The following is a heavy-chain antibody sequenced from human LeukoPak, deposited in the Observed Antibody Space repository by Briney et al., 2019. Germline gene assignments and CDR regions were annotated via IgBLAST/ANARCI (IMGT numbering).Heavy chain of an antibody. D-gene: IGHD5-12*01. Sequence: ASVKVSCKAFGYTFTDYYIHWVRQAPGQGLEWMGWIIPNSGGTNYAQRFQGRVTMTRDTSITTAYMELSSLRPDDTAVYYCARGGYSDYDSNYWGQGTLVTVSS. CDR1: GYTFTDYY. CDR3: ARGGYSDYDSNY. V-gene: IGHV1-2*02. CDR2: IIPNSGGT. J-gene: IGHJ4*02.